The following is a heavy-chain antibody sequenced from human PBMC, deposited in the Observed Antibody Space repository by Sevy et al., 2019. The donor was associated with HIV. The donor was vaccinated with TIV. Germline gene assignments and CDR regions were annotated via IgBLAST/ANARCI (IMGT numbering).Heavy chain of an antibody. CDR2: IYYSGST. CDR3: ASFQSRLDYGDYFDY. D-gene: IGHD4-17*01. CDR1: GGSISSSSYY. J-gene: IGHJ4*02. Sequence: SETLSLTCTVSGGSISSSSYYWGWIRQPPGKGLEWIGSIYYSGSTYYNPSLKSRVTISVDTSKNQFSLKLSSVTAADTAVYYCASFQSRLDYGDYFDYWGQRTLVTVSS. V-gene: IGHV4-39*01.